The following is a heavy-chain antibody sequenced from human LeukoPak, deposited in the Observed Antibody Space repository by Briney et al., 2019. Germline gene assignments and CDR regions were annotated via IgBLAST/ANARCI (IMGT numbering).Heavy chain of an antibody. CDR3: ARANDYGDPLPRYMDV. D-gene: IGHD4-17*01. Sequence: SETLSLTCAVSGDSITSSNWWSWVRQPPEQGLEWIGEIYHSGSTNYNPSLKSRVTISVDKSKNQFSLKVNSATAADTAVYYCARANDYGDPLPRYMDVWGKGTTVTVSS. CDR1: GDSITSSNW. V-gene: IGHV4-4*02. CDR2: IYHSGST. J-gene: IGHJ6*03.